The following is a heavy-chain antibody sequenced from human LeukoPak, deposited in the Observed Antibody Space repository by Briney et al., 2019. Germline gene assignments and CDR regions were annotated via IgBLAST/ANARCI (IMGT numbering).Heavy chain of an antibody. CDR3: ARADIVVVPAAMQGWFDP. Sequence: SETLSLTCAVYGGSFSGYYWSWIRQPPGKGLEWIGEIDHSGSTNYNPSLKSRVTISVDTSKNQFSLKLSSVTAADTAVYYCARADIVVVPAAMQGWFDPWGQGTLVTVSS. D-gene: IGHD2-2*01. V-gene: IGHV4-34*01. CDR2: IDHSGST. J-gene: IGHJ5*02. CDR1: GGSFSGYY.